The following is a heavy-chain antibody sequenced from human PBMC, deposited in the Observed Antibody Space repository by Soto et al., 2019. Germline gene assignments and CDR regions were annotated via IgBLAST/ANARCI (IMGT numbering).Heavy chain of an antibody. CDR2: INAGNGNT. Sequence: GASVKVSCKASGYTFTSYAMHWVRQAPGQRLEWMGWINAGNGNTKYSQKFQGRVTITRDTSASTAYMELSSLRSEDTAVYYCARAGIVERNYYYYYGTDVRGQRTTVTVSS. J-gene: IGHJ6*02. CDR1: GYTFTSYA. D-gene: IGHD2-15*01. V-gene: IGHV1-3*01. CDR3: ARAGIVERNYYYYYGTDV.